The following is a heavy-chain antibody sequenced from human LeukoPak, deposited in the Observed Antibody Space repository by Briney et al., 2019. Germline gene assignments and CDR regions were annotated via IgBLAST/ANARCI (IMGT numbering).Heavy chain of an antibody. V-gene: IGHV1-24*01. J-gene: IGHJ5*02. D-gene: IGHD4-11*01. Sequence: KSGGSLRLSCAASGFTFSAFAMTWVRQAPGKGLEWMGGFDPEDGETIYAQKFQGRVTMTEDTSTDTAYMELSSLRSEDTAVYYCATSSRGFAVTTFGWFDPWGQGTLVTVSS. CDR1: GFTFSAFA. CDR2: FDPEDGET. CDR3: ATSSRGFAVTTFGWFDP.